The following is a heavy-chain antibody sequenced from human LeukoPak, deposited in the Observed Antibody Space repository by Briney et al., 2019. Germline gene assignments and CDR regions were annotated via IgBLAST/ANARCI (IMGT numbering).Heavy chain of an antibody. CDR3: ARGPDSSGYHFDY. D-gene: IGHD3-22*01. Sequence: SETLSLTCIVSGDSVSNGNYYWSWLRQPPGKALEWIGYIYYTGSTYYNPSLKSRVTISVDTSKNQFSLRLTSVTAADTAVYYCARGPDSSGYHFDYWGQGTLVTVSS. CDR1: GDSVSNGNYY. V-gene: IGHV4-61*01. CDR2: IYYTGST. J-gene: IGHJ4*02.